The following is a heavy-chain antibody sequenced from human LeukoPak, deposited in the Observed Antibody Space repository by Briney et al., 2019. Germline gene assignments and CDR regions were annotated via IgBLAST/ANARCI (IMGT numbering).Heavy chain of an antibody. CDR1: GFTFSRYA. CDR2: ISYEGSNK. J-gene: IGHJ4*02. CDR3: ARIGAGSSRDY. V-gene: IGHV3-30-3*01. Sequence: GGSLRLSCAASGFTFSRYAMHWVRQAPGKGLEWVAVISYEGSNKYYADSVKGRFTISRDSSKNSLYLQMNSLRAEDTAVYYCARIGAGSSRDYWGQGTPVTVSS. D-gene: IGHD6-13*01.